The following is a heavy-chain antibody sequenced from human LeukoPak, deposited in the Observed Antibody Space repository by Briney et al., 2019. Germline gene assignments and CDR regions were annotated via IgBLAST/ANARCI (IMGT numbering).Heavy chain of an antibody. V-gene: IGHV4-59*08. CDR2: ISDSGST. CDR3: ARYYYGSASYYKGINWFDP. Sequence: SETLSLTCTVSGDSISSYYWSWIRQPPGKGLEWIVAYISDSGSTNYNPSLKSRVTISVDTSKNQFSLKLSSVTAADTAVYYCARYYYGSASYYKGINWFDPWGQGTLVTVSS. J-gene: IGHJ5*02. CDR1: GDSISSYY. D-gene: IGHD3-10*01.